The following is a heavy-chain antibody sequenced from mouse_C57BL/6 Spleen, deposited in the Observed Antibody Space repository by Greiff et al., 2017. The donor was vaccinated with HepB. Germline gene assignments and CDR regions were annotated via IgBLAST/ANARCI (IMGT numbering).Heavy chain of an antibody. J-gene: IGHJ4*01. V-gene: IGHV2-6*01. Sequence: QVQLKESGPGLVAPSQSLSITCTVSGFSLTSYGVDWVRQSPGKGLEWLGVIWGVGSTNYNSALNYRLSISKDNSKSQVFLKMNSLQTDDTAMYYGASGAGTEAMDYWGQGTSVTVSS. D-gene: IGHD4-1*01. CDR2: IWGVGST. CDR3: ASGAGTEAMDY. CDR1: GFSLTSYG.